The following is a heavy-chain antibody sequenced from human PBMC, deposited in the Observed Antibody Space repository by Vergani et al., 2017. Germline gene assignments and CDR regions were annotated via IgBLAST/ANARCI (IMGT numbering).Heavy chain of an antibody. D-gene: IGHD3-22*01. J-gene: IGHJ4*02. CDR2: INHRGST. V-gene: IGHV4-34*01. CDR1: GGSFSGYY. CDR3: ARGIDFDSSASRHVFENYFDY. Sequence: QVQLHQWGAGLLKPSETLSLTCAVYGGSFSGYYWRWIRQPPGKGLGGIGGINHRGSTNYNPYLKSRVTISVDTSKYQFSLELSSVTAADTAVYYCARGIDFDSSASRHVFENYFDYWGQGTLVTVSS.